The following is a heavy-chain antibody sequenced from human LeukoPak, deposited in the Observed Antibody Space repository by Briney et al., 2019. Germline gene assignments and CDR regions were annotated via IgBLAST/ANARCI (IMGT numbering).Heavy chain of an antibody. Sequence: SETLSLTCTVSGGSISSYYWSWIRQPPGKGLEWIGYIYYSGSTNYNPSLKSRVTISVDTSKNQFSLKLSSVTAADTAVYYCARQLVGAYDSRAFDIWGQGTMVTVSS. V-gene: IGHV4-59*08. D-gene: IGHD3-22*01. CDR1: GGSISSYY. J-gene: IGHJ3*02. CDR3: ARQLVGAYDSRAFDI. CDR2: IYYSGST.